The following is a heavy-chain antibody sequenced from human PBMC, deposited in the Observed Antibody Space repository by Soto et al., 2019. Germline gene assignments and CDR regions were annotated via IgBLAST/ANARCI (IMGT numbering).Heavy chain of an antibody. CDR1: GGSISGDY. Sequence: PSETLSLTCTVSGGSISGDYWSWIRQPPGKGLEWIGYIYYSGNTNYNPSLKSRVTISVDTSKNQVSLKLSSVTAADTAVYYCARGHSVLYVVVPAAFDPWGQGTLVTVSS. CDR3: ARGHSVLYVVVPAAFDP. V-gene: IGHV4-59*12. D-gene: IGHD2-2*01. J-gene: IGHJ5*02. CDR2: IYYSGNT.